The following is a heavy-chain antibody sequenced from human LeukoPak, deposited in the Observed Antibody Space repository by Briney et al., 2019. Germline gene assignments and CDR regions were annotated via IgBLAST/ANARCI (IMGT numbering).Heavy chain of an antibody. V-gene: IGHV1-8*03. CDR3: ARGPNYSNFGSAYYYDMDV. Sequence: ASVKVSCKASGYMFTNYDINWVRQATGQGLEWMGWMNPQSGNTGYAQKFRGRVTTTRDNSITTAYMELSRLRSEDTAVYYCARGPNYSNFGSAYYYDMDVWGKGTTVTVSS. J-gene: IGHJ6*03. CDR2: MNPQSGNT. D-gene: IGHD4-11*01. CDR1: GYMFTNYD.